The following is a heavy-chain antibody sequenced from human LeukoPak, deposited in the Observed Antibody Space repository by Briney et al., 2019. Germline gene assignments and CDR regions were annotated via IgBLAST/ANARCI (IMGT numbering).Heavy chain of an antibody. CDR1: GFIFSSYS. V-gene: IGHV3-48*02. J-gene: IGHJ3*02. CDR3: ARDRIYAFDI. CDR2: ITTSSTT. Sequence: PGGSPRLSCAASGFIFSSYSMNWVRQAPGKGLEWISYITTSSTTDYADSVKGRFTISRDNAKSSLYLQMNSLRDEDMAVYYCARDRIYAFDIWGQGTMVTVSS. D-gene: IGHD5/OR15-5a*01.